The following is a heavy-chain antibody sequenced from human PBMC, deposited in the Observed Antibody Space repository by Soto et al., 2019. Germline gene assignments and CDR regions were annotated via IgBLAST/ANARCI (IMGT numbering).Heavy chain of an antibody. CDR2: IYITGST. Sequence: SETLSLTCRVSGGSIGTSYWNWIRQTAGTGLVWIGRIYITGSTNIHPSLKGRVAMSVDTAKNQFSLKLTSATAADTAVYYCARGGRDGFDLWGQGTMVTVSS. J-gene: IGHJ3*01. D-gene: IGHD3-10*01. V-gene: IGHV4-4*07. CDR3: ARGGRDGFDL. CDR1: GGSIGTSY.